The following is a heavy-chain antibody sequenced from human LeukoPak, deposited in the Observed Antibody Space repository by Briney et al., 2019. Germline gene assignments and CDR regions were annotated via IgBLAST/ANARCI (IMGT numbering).Heavy chain of an antibody. CDR2: ISYDGSNK. CDR3: ARPFDYGGNGRYYFDY. J-gene: IGHJ4*02. V-gene: IGHV3-30*04. CDR1: GFTFSSYA. D-gene: IGHD4-23*01. Sequence: GGSLRLSCAASGFTFSSYAMHWVRQAPGKELEWVAVISYDGSNKYYADSVKGRFTISRDNSKNTLYLQMNSLRAEDTAVYYCARPFDYGGNGRYYFDYWGQGTLVTVSS.